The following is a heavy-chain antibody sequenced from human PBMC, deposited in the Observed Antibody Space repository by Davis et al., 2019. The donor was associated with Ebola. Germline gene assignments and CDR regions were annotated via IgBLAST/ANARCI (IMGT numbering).Heavy chain of an antibody. Sequence: PGGSLRLSCAASGFTFSSYGMHWVRQAPGKGLEWVAVIWYDGSNKYYADSVKGRFTISRDNSKNTLYLQMNSLRDEDTAVYYCARDGEYYYGSGVIATDYWGQGTLVTVSS. CDR2: IWYDGSNK. V-gene: IGHV3-33*01. CDR3: ARDGEYYYGSGVIATDY. D-gene: IGHD3-10*01. CDR1: GFTFSSYG. J-gene: IGHJ4*02.